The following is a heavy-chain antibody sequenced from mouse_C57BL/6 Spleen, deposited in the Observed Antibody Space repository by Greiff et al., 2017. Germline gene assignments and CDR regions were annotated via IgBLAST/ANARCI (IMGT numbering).Heavy chain of an antibody. V-gene: IGHV1-61*01. D-gene: IGHD2-5*01. CDR3: ARSHSNYYFDY. CDR2: IYPSDSET. J-gene: IGHJ2*01. CDR1: GYTFTSYW. Sequence: VQLQQPGAELVRPGSSVKLSCKASGYTFTSYWMDWVKQRPGQGLEWIGNIYPSDSETHYNQKFKDKATLTVDKSSSTAYMQLSSLTSEDSAVXYCARSHSNYYFDYWGQGTTLTVSS.